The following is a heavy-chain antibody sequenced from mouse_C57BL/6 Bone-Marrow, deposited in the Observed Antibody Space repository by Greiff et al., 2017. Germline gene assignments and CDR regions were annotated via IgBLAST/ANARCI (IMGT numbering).Heavy chain of an antibody. D-gene: IGHD3-2*02. CDR2: IHPNSGST. CDR1: GYTFTSYW. Sequence: VQLQQPGAELVKPGASVKLSCKASGYTFTSYWMHWVKRRPGQGLEWIGMIHPNSGSTNYNEKFKSKATLTVDKSSSTAYMQLSSLTSEDSAVYYCARRQLRLAWFAYWGQGTLVTVSA. CDR3: ARRQLRLAWFAY. J-gene: IGHJ3*01. V-gene: IGHV1-64*01.